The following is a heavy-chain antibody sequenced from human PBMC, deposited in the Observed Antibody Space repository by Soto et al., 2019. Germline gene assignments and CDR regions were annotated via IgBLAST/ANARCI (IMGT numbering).Heavy chain of an antibody. CDR3: AKDMSSGIAVAGDFDY. CDR2: ISWNSGSI. CDR1: GFTFDDYA. J-gene: IGHJ4*02. D-gene: IGHD6-19*01. Sequence: GGSLRLSCAASGFTFDDYAMHWVRQAPGKGLEWVSGISWNSGSIGYADSVKGRFTISRDNAKNSLYLQMNSLRAEDTALYYCAKDMSSGIAVAGDFDYWGQGTLVTVSS. V-gene: IGHV3-9*01.